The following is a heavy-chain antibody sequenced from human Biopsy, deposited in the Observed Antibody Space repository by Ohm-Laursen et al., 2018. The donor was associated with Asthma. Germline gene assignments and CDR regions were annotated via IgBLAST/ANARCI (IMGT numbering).Heavy chain of an antibody. J-gene: IGHJ6*02. V-gene: IGHV4-34*01. CDR1: PGLFSGFF. Sequence: SDTLPLTCDVYPGLFSGFFWTWIRQSPGKGLEWIGETNERGVTNNNPSLKSRVIISIDTYWNRVSLKLTSVTAADTAVYYCARGPELDVWGQGTTVTVSS. CDR3: ARGPELDV. CDR2: TNERGVT.